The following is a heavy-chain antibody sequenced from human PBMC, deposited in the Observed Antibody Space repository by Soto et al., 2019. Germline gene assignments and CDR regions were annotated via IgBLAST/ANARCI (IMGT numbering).Heavy chain of an antibody. J-gene: IGHJ4*02. CDR1: GGTFSTYS. V-gene: IGHV1-69*06. Sequence: QVQLVQSGAEVKKPGSSVKVSCKTSGGTFSTYSIVWVRQAPGEGLEWMGGIIPIFGTANYAQKFQDRDTITADKYTNTAFMELSSLKSEDTAMYYCASSSGNNYGVGTNYYFDYWGQGTLVTVSS. D-gene: IGHD1-26*01. CDR3: ASSSGNNYGVGTNYYFDY. CDR2: IIPIFGTA.